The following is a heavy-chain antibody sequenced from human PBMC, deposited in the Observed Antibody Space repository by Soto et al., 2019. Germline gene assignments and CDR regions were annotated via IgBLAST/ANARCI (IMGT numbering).Heavy chain of an antibody. CDR1: GGSISSYY. CDR2: IFYTGIT. D-gene: IGHD3-22*01. V-gene: IGHV4-59*08. J-gene: IGHJ6*03. CDR3: ARRGFGLFYYGTSGSPDFYYYNMDV. Sequence: SETLSLTCTVSGGSISSYYWSWIRQTPGKGLEWIGHIFYTGITKYNSSLRSRVTISLDTSKTQYSLTLKSVTAADTAVYYCARRGFGLFYYGTSGSPDFYYYNMDVWGQGTTVT.